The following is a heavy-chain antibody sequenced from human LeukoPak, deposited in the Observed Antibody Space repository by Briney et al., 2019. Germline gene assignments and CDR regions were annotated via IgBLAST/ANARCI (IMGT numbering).Heavy chain of an antibody. CDR2: ISYSGNT. Sequence: SETLSLTCTVSGGSISNYYWTWIRQPPGKGLEWLGYISYSGNTNYNPSLKSRVTISLDTSKNQFSLKLISVTAADTAVYYCARGVGSGYTDYWGQGALVTVSS. V-gene: IGHV4-59*01. D-gene: IGHD3-22*01. CDR1: GGSISNYY. CDR3: ARGVGSGYTDY. J-gene: IGHJ4*02.